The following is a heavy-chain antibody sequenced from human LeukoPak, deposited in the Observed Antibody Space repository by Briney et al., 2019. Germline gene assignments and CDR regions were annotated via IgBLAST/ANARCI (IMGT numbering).Heavy chain of an antibody. CDR3: ARDQTPHYDILTGYYFHY. D-gene: IGHD3-9*01. V-gene: IGHV3-30-3*01. J-gene: IGHJ4*02. CDR2: IAFDGNLK. CDR1: GFTFSNYA. Sequence: GGSLRLSCAASGFTFSNYAMHWVRQAPGKGLEWVAVIAFDGNLKYYADSVKGRFTISRDNPKNTLYLQMSSLRAEDTTVYYCARDQTPHYDILTGYYFHYWGQGTLVTVSS.